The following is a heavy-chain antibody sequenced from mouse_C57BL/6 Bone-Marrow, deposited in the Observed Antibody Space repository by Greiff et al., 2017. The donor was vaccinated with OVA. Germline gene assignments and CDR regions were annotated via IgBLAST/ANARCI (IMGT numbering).Heavy chain of an antibody. CDR1: GFTFSSYA. V-gene: IGHV5-4*01. CDR2: ISDGGSYT. D-gene: IGHD1-3*01. CDR3: ARDRSDQYFDY. J-gene: IGHJ2*01. Sequence: EVQLVESGGGLVKPGGSLKLSCAASGFTFSSYAMSWVRQTPEKRLEWVATISDGGSYTYYPDNVKGRFTISRDNAKNNLYLQMSHLKSEDTAMYYCARDRSDQYFDYWGQGTTLTVSS.